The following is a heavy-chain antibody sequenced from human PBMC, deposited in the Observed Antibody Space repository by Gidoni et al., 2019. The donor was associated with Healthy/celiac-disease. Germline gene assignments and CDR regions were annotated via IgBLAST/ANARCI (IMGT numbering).Heavy chain of an antibody. J-gene: IGHJ6*02. Sequence: QVQLVQSGAEVKKPGASVKVSCKVSGYTLTELSMHWVRQAPGKGLEWMGGFDPEDGETIYAQKFQGRVTMTEDTSTDTAYMELSSLRSEDTAVYYCATMRGYSGYEHYYYYGMDVWGQGTTVTVSS. CDR3: ATMRGYSGYEHYYYYGMDV. CDR1: GYTLTELS. D-gene: IGHD5-12*01. V-gene: IGHV1-24*01. CDR2: FDPEDGET.